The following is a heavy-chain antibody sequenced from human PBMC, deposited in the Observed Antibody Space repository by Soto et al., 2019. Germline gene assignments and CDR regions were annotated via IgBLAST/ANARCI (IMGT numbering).Heavy chain of an antibody. CDR1: GFTFPSSA. CDR3: AADPTIYSITIFGVAPGYDGMHV. V-gene: IGHV1-58*01. D-gene: IGHD3-3*01. Sequence: ASVKVSCKASGFTFPSSAVQWVRQDRGQRLEWIGWIVVGSGNTNYAQKFQERVTITRDMSTSTAYMELSSLRSEDTAVYYCAADPTIYSITIFGVAPGYDGMHVWGQGTTVTVTS. CDR2: IVVGSGNT. J-gene: IGHJ6*02.